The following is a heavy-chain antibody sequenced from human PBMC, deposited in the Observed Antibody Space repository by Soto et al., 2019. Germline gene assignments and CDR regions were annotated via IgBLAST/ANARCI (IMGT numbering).Heavy chain of an antibody. D-gene: IGHD2-21*01. CDR2: IWYSAGST. CDR1: GFTFSSYG. V-gene: IGHV3-33*06. Sequence: GGSLRLSCAASGFTFSSYGMNWVRQAPGKGLEWVATIWYSAGSTYYADSVQGRFTISRDNSKNTLYLQMNSLRAEDTAIYYCAKRDSAYWGQGTLVTVSS. J-gene: IGHJ4*02. CDR3: AKRDSAY.